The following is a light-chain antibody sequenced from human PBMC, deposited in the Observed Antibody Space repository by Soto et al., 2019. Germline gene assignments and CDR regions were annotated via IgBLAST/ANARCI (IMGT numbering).Light chain of an antibody. J-gene: IGLJ1*01. Sequence: QSVLPQPPSVSGAPGQRVTISCTGSSSNIGAGYDVHWYQQLPGKAPKLLIYGNSNRPSGVPDRFSRSKSGTSASLAITGLQAEDEADYYCQSYDSSLSGFYVFGTGTKRTVL. CDR2: GNS. V-gene: IGLV1-40*01. CDR1: SSNIGAGYD. CDR3: QSYDSSLSGFYV.